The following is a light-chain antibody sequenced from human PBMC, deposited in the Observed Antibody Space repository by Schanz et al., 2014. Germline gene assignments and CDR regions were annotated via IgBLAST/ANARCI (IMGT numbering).Light chain of an antibody. V-gene: IGLV2-18*02. J-gene: IGLJ3*02. CDR2: EGS. CDR3: SSFTSSGTWG. Sequence: QSALTQPPSVSGSPGQSVTISCTGTSSDVGGYNLVSWYQHHPGKAPKLMIYEGSKRPSGVPDRFSGSKSGNTASLTISGLQAEDEADYYGSSFTSSGTWGFGGGAKLPV. CDR1: SSDVGGYNL.